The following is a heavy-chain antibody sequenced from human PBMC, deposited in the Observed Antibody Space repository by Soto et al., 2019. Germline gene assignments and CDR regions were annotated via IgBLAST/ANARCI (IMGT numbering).Heavy chain of an antibody. CDR3: GREGQQLAQEQYFQFTGVDV. CDR2: ISGDNVNR. J-gene: IGHJ6*02. D-gene: IGHD6-13*01. CDR1: GYNLRDYG. Sequence: QVQLVQSGVEVKTPGASVKVSCTAHGYNLRDYGVSWLRQAPGQGFEWMGWISGDNVNRRSSQRFQDRLTLTTDTSTNTGFLEVRSLRSDDTAVYYCGREGQQLAQEQYFQFTGVDVLGQGTSVTVSS. V-gene: IGHV1-18*01.